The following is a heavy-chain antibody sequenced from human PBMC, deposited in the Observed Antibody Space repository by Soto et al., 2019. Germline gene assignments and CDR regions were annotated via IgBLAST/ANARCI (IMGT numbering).Heavy chain of an antibody. CDR2: ISAYNGNT. Sequence: QVQLVQSGAEVKKPGASVKVSCKASGYTFTSYGISWVRQAPGQGLEWMGWISAYNGNTNYAQKLQGRVTMTXVTXTXTAYMELRSLRSDDTAVYYCARDGTYYYDSSGFGEFWGQGTLVTVSS. V-gene: IGHV1-18*01. CDR1: GYTFTSYG. J-gene: IGHJ4*02. D-gene: IGHD3-22*01. CDR3: ARDGTYYYDSSGFGEF.